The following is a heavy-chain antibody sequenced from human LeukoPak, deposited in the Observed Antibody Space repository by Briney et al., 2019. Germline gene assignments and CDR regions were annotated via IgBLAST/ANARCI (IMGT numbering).Heavy chain of an antibody. D-gene: IGHD1-7*01. CDR3: ARDRLGKNRTTNYYYYMDV. V-gene: IGHV4-4*07. CDR1: GGSISSYY. Sequence: SETLSLTCTVSGGSISSYYWSWIRQPAGKGLEWIGRIYTGGSTNYNPSLKSRVTISVDKSKNQFSLKLSSVTAADTAVYYCARDRLGKNRTTNYYYYMDVWGKGTTVTVSS. CDR2: IYTGGST. J-gene: IGHJ6*03.